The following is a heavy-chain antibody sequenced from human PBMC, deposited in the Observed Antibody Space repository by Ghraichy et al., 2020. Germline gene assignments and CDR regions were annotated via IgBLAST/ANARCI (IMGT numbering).Heavy chain of an antibody. CDR3: ARDCGGAAPCYYYGLDV. D-gene: IGHD2-21*01. Sequence: SETLSLTCAVSGGSISSGGYSWSWIRQPPGQGLEWIGYIHHTGSTSYNPSLKSRVTMSVDRSENQFSLKLSSVTAADTAVYYCARDCGGAAPCYYYGLDVWGQGTTVTVSS. J-gene: IGHJ6*02. CDR2: IHHTGST. V-gene: IGHV4-30-2*01. CDR1: GGSISSGGYS.